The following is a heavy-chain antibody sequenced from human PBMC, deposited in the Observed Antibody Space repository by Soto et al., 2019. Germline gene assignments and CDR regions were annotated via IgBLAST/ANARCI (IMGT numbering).Heavy chain of an antibody. CDR3: ARGRLYLTY. CDR2: IKQDGSEE. D-gene: IGHD2-8*01. CDR1: GFTFNTYW. Sequence: GGSLSLSCSASGFTFNTYWMTWVRQAPGKGLEWVANIKQDGSEEYYVDSVKGRFTISRDNAKNSLYLQMKSLRVEDKAEYYCARGRLYLTYWGQGTPVTVSS. J-gene: IGHJ4*02. V-gene: IGHV3-7*03.